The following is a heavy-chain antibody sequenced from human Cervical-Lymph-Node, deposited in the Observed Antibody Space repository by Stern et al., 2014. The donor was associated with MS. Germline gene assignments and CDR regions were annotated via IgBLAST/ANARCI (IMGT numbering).Heavy chain of an antibody. CDR3: GRGIKTFDP. CDR2: INPKNGDT. Sequence: QVQLVQSGAEVKKPGASVKVSCEASGFRFSDYYIHWVRQAPGQRLEWMGCINPKNGDTQSAQRFQGRVSMTRDTSISTAYMELSSLKSDDTAMYYCGRGIKTFDPWGQGTLVTVSS. J-gene: IGHJ5*02. V-gene: IGHV1-2*02. D-gene: IGHD5-24*01. CDR1: GFRFSDYY.